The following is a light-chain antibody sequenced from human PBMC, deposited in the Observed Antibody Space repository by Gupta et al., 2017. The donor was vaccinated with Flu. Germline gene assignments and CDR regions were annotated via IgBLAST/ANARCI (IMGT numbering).Light chain of an antibody. J-gene: IGKJ4*01. CDR2: KAS. Sequence: DIQMTQSPSTLSASVGDRVTWYQQKPGKAPKLLIYKASILESGVPSRFSGSGSGTEFTLTISSLQPDDLAAYYCQQYEAYPLTFGGGTKVEIK. V-gene: IGKV1-5*03. CDR3: QQYEAYPLT.